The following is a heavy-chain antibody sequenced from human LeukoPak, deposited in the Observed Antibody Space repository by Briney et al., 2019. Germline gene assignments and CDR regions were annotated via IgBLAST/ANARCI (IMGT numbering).Heavy chain of an antibody. V-gene: IGHV3-11*04. CDR2: ISSSGSTI. CDR3: ARDSSIVVVVAGTPDY. CDR1: GFTFSDYY. J-gene: IGHJ4*02. D-gene: IGHD2-15*01. Sequence: GGSLGLSCAASGFTFSDYYMSWIRQAPGKGLEWVSYISSSGSTIYYADSVKGRFTISRDNAKNSLYLQMNSLRAEDTAVYYCARDSSIVVVVAGTPDYWGQGTLVTVSS.